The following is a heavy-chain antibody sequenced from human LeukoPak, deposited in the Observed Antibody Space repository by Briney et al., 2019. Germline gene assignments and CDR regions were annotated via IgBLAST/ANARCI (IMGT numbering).Heavy chain of an antibody. Sequence: RGESLKISCTGSAYSFTSYWIGWVRQMPGKGLEWMGIIYPGDSDTRYSPSFQGQVTISVDKSISTAYLQWSSLKASDTAVYYCARQYYYESRGYYRWGDAFDIWGQGTMVTVSS. CDR1: AYSFTSYW. D-gene: IGHD3-22*01. CDR2: IYPGDSDT. CDR3: ARQYYYESRGYYRWGDAFDI. J-gene: IGHJ3*02. V-gene: IGHV5-51*01.